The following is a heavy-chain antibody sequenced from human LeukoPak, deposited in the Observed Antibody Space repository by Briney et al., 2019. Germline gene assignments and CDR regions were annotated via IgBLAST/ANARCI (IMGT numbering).Heavy chain of an antibody. Sequence: GGSLRLSCAVSGITLSNYGMSWVRQAPGKGLEWVAGLSGSGSGTNYADSVQGRFTISRDNSKNTLYLQMNSLRAEDTAVYYCAKMMGQRLYDYCMDVWGKGTTVTVSS. V-gene: IGHV3-23*01. D-gene: IGHD3-16*01. CDR2: LSGSGSGT. J-gene: IGHJ6*03. CDR1: GITLSNYG. CDR3: AKMMGQRLYDYCMDV.